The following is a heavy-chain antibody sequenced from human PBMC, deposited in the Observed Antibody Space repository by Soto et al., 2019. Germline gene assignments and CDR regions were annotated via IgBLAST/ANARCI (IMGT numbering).Heavy chain of an antibody. CDR3: TTDPIYDSSGLIDY. J-gene: IGHJ4*02. CDR2: IKSKTDGGTT. D-gene: IGHD3-22*01. CDR1: GFTFSNAW. V-gene: IGHV3-15*07. Sequence: GGSLRLSCAASGFTFSNAWMNWVRQAPGKGLEWVGRIKSKTDGGTTDYAAPVKGRFTISRDDSKNTLYLQMNSLKTEDTAVYYCTTDPIYDSSGLIDYWGQGTLVTVSS.